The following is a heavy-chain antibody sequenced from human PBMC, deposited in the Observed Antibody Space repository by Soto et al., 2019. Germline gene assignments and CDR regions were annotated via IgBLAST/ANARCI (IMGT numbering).Heavy chain of an antibody. CDR3: ARGRRLAVAGIQFDY. J-gene: IGHJ4*02. Sequence: GGSLRLSCAASGFTFNNYGMHWVRQAPGKGLEWVAVIWYDGSKKYYADSVKGRFTISRDNSKNTLYLQMNSLRAEDTAVYYCARGRRLAVAGIQFDYWGQGTLVNVS. CDR2: IWYDGSKK. V-gene: IGHV3-33*01. D-gene: IGHD6-19*01. CDR1: GFTFNNYG.